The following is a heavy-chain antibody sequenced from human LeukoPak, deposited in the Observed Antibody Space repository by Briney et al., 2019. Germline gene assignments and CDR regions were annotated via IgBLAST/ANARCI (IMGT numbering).Heavy chain of an antibody. CDR1: GYTFTSYY. J-gene: IGHJ4*02. CDR3: APGGWELPDFDY. Sequence: ASGKVSCKASGYTFTSYYMHWVRQAPGQGLEWMGIINLSGGSTSYAQKFQGRVTMTRDTSTSTVYMELSSLRSEDTAVYYCAPGGWELPDFDYWGQGTLVTVSS. CDR2: INLSGGST. D-gene: IGHD1-26*01. V-gene: IGHV1-46*01.